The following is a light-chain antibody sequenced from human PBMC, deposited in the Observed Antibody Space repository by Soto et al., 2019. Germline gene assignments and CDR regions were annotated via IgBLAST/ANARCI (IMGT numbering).Light chain of an antibody. CDR3: TSWTSTSTYV. CDR1: SSDVGGYNY. CDR2: DVF. V-gene: IGLV2-14*03. J-gene: IGLJ1*01. Sequence: QSALTQDASVSGSPGQSIAISCTGTSSDVGGYNYVSWYQHHPGKAPKLIIYDVFIRPSGVSDRFFGSKSGNTASLTISALQAEDEADYYCTSWTSTSTYVFGSGTKLTVL.